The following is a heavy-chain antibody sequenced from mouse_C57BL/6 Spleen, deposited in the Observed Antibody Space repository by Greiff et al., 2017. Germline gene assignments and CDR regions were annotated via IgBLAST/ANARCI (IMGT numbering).Heavy chain of an antibody. D-gene: IGHD2-4*01. J-gene: IGHJ2*01. V-gene: IGHV1-54*01. CDR1: GYAFTNYL. Sequence: QVQLQQSGAELVRPGTSVKVSCKASGYAFTNYLIEWVKQRPGQGLEWIGVINPGSGGTNYNEKFQGKATLTADKSSSTAYMQLSSLTSEDSAVYFCARYDYYFDYWGQGTTLTVSS. CDR3: ARYDYYFDY. CDR2: INPGSGGT.